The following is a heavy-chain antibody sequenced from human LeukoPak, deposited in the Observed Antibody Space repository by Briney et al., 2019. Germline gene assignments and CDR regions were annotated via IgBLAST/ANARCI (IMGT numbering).Heavy chain of an antibody. CDR3: AKERAPLNIVKYYFDY. J-gene: IGHJ4*02. CDR1: GFTFSSYA. Sequence: GGSLRLSCAASGFTFSSYAMSWVRQVPGKGLEWVSAITGSGGSTYYADSVEGRFTISIDNSKKTLYLQMNSLRAEDTAVYYCAKERAPLNIVKYYFDYWGQGTLVTVSS. CDR2: ITGSGGST. V-gene: IGHV3-23*01. D-gene: IGHD1-26*01.